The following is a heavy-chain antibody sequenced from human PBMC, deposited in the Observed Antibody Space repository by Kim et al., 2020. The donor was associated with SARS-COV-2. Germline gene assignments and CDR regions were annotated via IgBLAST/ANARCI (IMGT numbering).Heavy chain of an antibody. J-gene: IGHJ6*03. CDR3: VRESDQSGCYYFDV. CDR2: IRTSRSDI. CDR1: GFTFSAYW. V-gene: IGHV3-74*01. D-gene: IGHD2-2*01. Sequence: GGSLRLSCAASGFTFSAYWMHWIRQAPGKGLEWVSRIRTSRSDINYADSVKGRFTASRDNAKNTLFLQMNSLRAEDTAVYYCVRESDQSGCYYFDVWG.